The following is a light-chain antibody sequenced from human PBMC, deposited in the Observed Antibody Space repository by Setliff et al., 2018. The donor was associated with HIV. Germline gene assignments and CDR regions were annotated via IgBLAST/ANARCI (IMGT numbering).Light chain of an antibody. CDR1: RSNIGTKT. CDR3: AAWDDSLNGPV. CDR2: NNN. Sequence: QSVLTQPPSASGTPGQRVTISCSGSRSNIGTKTVNWYQHFPGTAPKLLIYNNNQRPSGVPDRFPGSKSGTSASLAISGLQSEDEADYFCAAWDDSLNGPVFGGGTKVTVL. V-gene: IGLV1-44*01. J-gene: IGLJ3*02.